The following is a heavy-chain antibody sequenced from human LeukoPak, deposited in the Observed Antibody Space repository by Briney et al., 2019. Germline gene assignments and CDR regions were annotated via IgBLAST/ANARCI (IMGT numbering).Heavy chain of an antibody. CDR3: ARGGGRHVEY. Sequence: GGSLRLSCAASGFTFSSYWMSWVRHARGKGLEWVANIKEDGSEKNYVDSVKGRFTISRDNAKNSLYLQMNSLRAEDTAVYYCARGGGRHVEYWGQGNLVTVSS. V-gene: IGHV3-7*05. CDR2: IKEDGSEK. CDR1: GFTFSSYW. J-gene: IGHJ4*02. D-gene: IGHD2/OR15-2a*01.